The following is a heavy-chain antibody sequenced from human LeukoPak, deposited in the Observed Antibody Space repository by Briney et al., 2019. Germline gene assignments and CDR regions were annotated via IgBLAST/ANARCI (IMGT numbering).Heavy chain of an antibody. CDR2: ISAYNGNT. J-gene: IGHJ6*02. CDR1: GYTFTSYG. Sequence: ASVKVSCKASGYTFTSYGISWVRQAPGQGLEWMGWISAYNGNTNYAQKLQGRVTMTTDTSTSTAYMELRSLRSDDTAVYYCARDRQFRTTVVSKQYGMDVWGQGTTVTVSS. V-gene: IGHV1-18*01. CDR3: ARDRQFRTTVVSKQYGMDV. D-gene: IGHD4-23*01.